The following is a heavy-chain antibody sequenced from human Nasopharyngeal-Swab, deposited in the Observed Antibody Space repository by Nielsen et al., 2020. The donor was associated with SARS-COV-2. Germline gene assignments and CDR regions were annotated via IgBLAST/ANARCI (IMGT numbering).Heavy chain of an antibody. J-gene: IGHJ4*02. CDR3: AKDRVDAAMEALDY. CDR2: IYSGGST. Sequence: GGSLRLSCAASGFTVSTNYMSWVRQAPGKGLEWVSVIYSGGSTYYADSVKGRFTISRDNSKNTLYLQMNSLRAEDTAVYYCAKDRVDAAMEALDYWGQGTLVTVSS. CDR1: GFTVSTNY. V-gene: IGHV3-53*01. D-gene: IGHD5-18*01.